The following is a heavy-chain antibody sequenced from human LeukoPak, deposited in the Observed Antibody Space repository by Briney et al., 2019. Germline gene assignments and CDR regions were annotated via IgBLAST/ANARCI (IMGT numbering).Heavy chain of an antibody. CDR2: ISSSSSYI. Sequence: GGSLRLSCAASGFTFSSYSMNWVRQAPGKGLEWVSSISSSSSYIYYADSVKGRFTISRGNAKNSLYLQMNSLRAEDTAVYYCARKGAPRDRPFDYWGQGTLVTVSS. D-gene: IGHD3-16*01. CDR3: ARKGAPRDRPFDY. V-gene: IGHV3-21*01. CDR1: GFTFSSYS. J-gene: IGHJ4*02.